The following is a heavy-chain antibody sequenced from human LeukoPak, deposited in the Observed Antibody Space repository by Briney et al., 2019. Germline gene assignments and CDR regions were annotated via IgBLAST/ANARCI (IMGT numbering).Heavy chain of an antibody. V-gene: IGHV4-59*01. CDR2: IYYSGST. CDR3: ARALPRAMVRGVRAAFDI. J-gene: IGHJ3*02. CDR1: GGSISSYY. Sequence: SETLSLTCTVSGGSISSYYWSWIRQPPGKGLEGIGYIYYSGSTNYNPSLKSRVTISVDTSKNQFSLKLSSVTAAGTAVYYCARALPRAMVRGVRAAFDIWGQETMVTVSS. D-gene: IGHD3-10*01.